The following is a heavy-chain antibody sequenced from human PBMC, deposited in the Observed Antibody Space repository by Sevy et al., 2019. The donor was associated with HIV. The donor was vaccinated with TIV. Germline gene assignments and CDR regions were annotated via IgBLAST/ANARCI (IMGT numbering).Heavy chain of an antibody. D-gene: IGHD1-1*01. J-gene: IGHJ3*02. CDR1: GFTFDDYG. Sequence: GGSLRLSCAASGFTFDDYGMSWVRQAPGKGLEWVSGINWNGGSTGYADSMKGRFTISRVNAKNSLYLQMNSLRAEDTALYYCARGCRDGYNYEAFDIWGQGTMVTVSS. CDR3: ARGCRDGYNYEAFDI. V-gene: IGHV3-20*04. CDR2: INWNGGST.